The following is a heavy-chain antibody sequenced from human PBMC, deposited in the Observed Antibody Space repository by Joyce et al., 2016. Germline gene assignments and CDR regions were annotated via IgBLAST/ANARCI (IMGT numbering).Heavy chain of an antibody. CDR3: ARDHSGYDSFDY. J-gene: IGHJ4*02. CDR2: ISYDGSNK. V-gene: IGHV3-30-3*01. Sequence: QVQLVESGGGVVQPGRSLRLSCAASGFTFSSYAMHWVRQAPGKGLEWVAVISYDGSNKYYAESGKGRFTISRDNSKNTLYLQMNSLRAEDTAVYYCARDHSGYDSFDYWGQGTLVTVSS. D-gene: IGHD5-12*01. CDR1: GFTFSSYA.